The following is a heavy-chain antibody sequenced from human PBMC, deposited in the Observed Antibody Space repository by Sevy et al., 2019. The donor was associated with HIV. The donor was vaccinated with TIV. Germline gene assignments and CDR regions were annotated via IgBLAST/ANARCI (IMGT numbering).Heavy chain of an antibody. CDR2: ISYDGNIK. CDR1: RFTFSTYA. CDR3: ARDGGAYTYGTGKY. J-gene: IGHJ4*02. D-gene: IGHD5-18*01. Sequence: GSLRLSCAASRFTFSTYAMHWVRQAPGKGLEWVSVISYDGNIKYYADSVKGRFTISRDDSKNTLYLQMNSLRAEDTAVYYCARDGGAYTYGTGKYWGQGTLVTVSS. V-gene: IGHV3-30-3*01.